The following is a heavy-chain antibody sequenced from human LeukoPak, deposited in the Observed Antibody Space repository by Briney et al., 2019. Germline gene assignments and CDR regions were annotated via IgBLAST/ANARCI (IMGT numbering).Heavy chain of an antibody. CDR2: ISSSGTPI. CDR3: ATEGAFYFDC. Sequence: GGSLRLSCAVSGFTFSTYKMHWVRKAPGKGLEWVSYISSSGTPIYYADSVKGRFTISRDNARNSLYLQMNNLRAEDTAVYYCATEGAFYFDCWGQGTLVTVSS. CDR1: GFTFSTYK. V-gene: IGHV3-48*03. J-gene: IGHJ4*02.